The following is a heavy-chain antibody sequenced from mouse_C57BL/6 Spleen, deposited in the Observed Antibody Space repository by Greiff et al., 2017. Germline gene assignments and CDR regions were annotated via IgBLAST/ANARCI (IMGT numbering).Heavy chain of an antibody. J-gene: IGHJ1*03. Sequence: VQLQQSGPGLVQPSQSLSISCTVSGFSLTSYGVHWVRQSPGKGLEWLGVIWSGGSTDYNAAFISRHSISKDNSKSQVFYKMNSLQADDTSIYYCARKGDHLGVGYFDVGGTGTTVTVSS. V-gene: IGHV2-2*01. CDR3: ARKGDHLGVGYFDV. CDR2: IWSGGST. CDR1: GFSLTSYG.